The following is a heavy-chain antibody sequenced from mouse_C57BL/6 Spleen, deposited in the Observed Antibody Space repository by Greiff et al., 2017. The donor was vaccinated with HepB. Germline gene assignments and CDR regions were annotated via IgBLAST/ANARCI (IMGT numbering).Heavy chain of an antibody. V-gene: IGHV5-16*01. CDR3: ARDRKDYDGGFAY. CDR1: GFTFSDYY. D-gene: IGHD2-4*01. CDR2: INYDGSST. Sequence: EVQRVESEGGLVQPGSSMKLSCTASGFTFSDYYMAWVRQVPEKGLEWVANINYDGSSTYYLDSLKSRFIISRDNAKNILYLQMSSLKSEDTATYYCARDRKDYDGGFAYWGQGTLVTVSA. J-gene: IGHJ3*01.